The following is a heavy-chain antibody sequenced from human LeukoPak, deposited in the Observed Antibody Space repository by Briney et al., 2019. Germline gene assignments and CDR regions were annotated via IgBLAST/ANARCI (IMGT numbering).Heavy chain of an antibody. CDR3: ARVVRRDYFDY. J-gene: IGHJ4*02. Sequence: GASVKVSCKASGYKFTGYYMHWVRQAPGQGLEWMGWINPNSGDSHHAQKFQGRVTMTRDTSISTAYMELSRLRSDDTAVYYCARVVRRDYFDYWGQGTLVTVSS. V-gene: IGHV1-2*02. CDR1: GYKFTGYY. CDR2: INPNSGDS.